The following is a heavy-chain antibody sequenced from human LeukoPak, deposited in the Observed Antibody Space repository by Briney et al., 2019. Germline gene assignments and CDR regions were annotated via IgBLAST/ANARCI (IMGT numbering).Heavy chain of an antibody. D-gene: IGHD3-3*01. J-gene: IGHJ4*02. V-gene: IGHV3-23*01. CDR1: GFTFSSHA. Sequence: PGGSLRLSCAASGFTFSSHAMAWVRQAPGKGLELVSAIGGSSGSTYYADSVKGRFTISRDNSKNTVYLQMNNLRADDTAVYYCARDPGVVAFHYLDYWGQGTLVTVSS. CDR2: IGGSSGST. CDR3: ARDPGVVAFHYLDY.